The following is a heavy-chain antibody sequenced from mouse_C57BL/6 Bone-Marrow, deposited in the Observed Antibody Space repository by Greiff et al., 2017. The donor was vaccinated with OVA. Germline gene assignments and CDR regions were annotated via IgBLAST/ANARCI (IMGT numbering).Heavy chain of an antibody. Sequence: VHVKQSGAELVKPGASVKLSCTASGFNIKDYYMHWVKQRTEQGLEWIGRIDPEDGETKYAPKFQGKATITADKSSSTAYMQLSSLTSEDSAVYYCASFITTAHAMDYWGQGTSVTVSS. D-gene: IGHD1-1*01. CDR1: GFNIKDYY. J-gene: IGHJ4*01. CDR2: IDPEDGET. CDR3: ASFITTAHAMDY. V-gene: IGHV14-2*01.